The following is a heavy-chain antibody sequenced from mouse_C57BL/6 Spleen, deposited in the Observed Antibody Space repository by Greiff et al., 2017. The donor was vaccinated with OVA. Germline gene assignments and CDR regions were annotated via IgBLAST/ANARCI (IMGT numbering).Heavy chain of an antibody. CDR2: IDPEDGDT. V-gene: IGHV14-1*01. CDR3: TTELLGYAMDY. D-gene: IGHD1-1*01. Sequence: VQLQQPGAELVRPGASVKLSCTASGFNIKDYYMHWVKQRPEQGLEWIGRIDPEDGDTEYAPKFQGKATMTADTSSNTAYLQLSSLTSEDTAVYYCTTELLGYAMDYWGQGTSVTVSS. J-gene: IGHJ4*01. CDR1: GFNIKDYY.